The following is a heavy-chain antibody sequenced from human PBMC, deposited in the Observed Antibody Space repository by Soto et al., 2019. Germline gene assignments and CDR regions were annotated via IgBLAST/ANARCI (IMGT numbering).Heavy chain of an antibody. CDR2: IYYSGST. Sequence: KTSETLSLTCTVSGGSVSSGSYYWSWIRQPPGKGLEWIGYIYYSGSTNYNPSLKSRVTISVDTSKNQFSLKLSSVTAADTAVYYCARGPTPSGWYYYGMDVWGQGTTVTVSS. J-gene: IGHJ6*02. D-gene: IGHD6-19*01. CDR1: GGSVSSGSYY. CDR3: ARGPTPSGWYYYGMDV. V-gene: IGHV4-61*01.